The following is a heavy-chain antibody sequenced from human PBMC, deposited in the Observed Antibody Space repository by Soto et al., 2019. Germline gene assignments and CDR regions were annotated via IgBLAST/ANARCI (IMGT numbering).Heavy chain of an antibody. D-gene: IGHD6-25*01. Sequence: QVQLQESGPGLVKPSETLSLTCTVSGGSISNFYWTWIRQPPGKGLEWIGNVHYSGSTNYNPSVTSRVTQSVDTAKTQLSLDLRPGAAADPAVYFCSGHKSAGSDRGGMDVWGQGTTVTVSS. J-gene: IGHJ6*02. V-gene: IGHV4-59*08. CDR1: GGSISNFY. CDR3: SGHKSAGSDRGGMDV. CDR2: VHYSGST.